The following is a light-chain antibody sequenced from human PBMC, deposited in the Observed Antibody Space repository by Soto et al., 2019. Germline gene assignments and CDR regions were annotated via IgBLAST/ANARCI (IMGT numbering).Light chain of an antibody. CDR1: QSVSSY. V-gene: IGKV3-11*01. CDR3: HQSYISPPA. J-gene: IGKJ1*01. Sequence: EIVLTQSPATLSLSPGERATLSCRASQSVSSYLAWYQQKPGQAPRLLIYDASNRATGIPARFSGSGSGTDFTLTISSLEPEDFATYYCHQSYISPPAFGQGTKVEIQ. CDR2: DAS.